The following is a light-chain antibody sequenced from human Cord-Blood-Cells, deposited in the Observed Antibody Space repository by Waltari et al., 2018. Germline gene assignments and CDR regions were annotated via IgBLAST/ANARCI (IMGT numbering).Light chain of an antibody. V-gene: IGLV1-44*01. CDR3: AAWDDSLNGVV. CDR2: SNN. CDR1: RSTRGDIT. Sequence: QSVMTKPTPSPGTTGRRVTISCSGRRSTRGDITLTWYQQLPGTAPKLLIYSNNQRPSGVPDRFSGSKSGTSASLAISGLQSEDEADYYCAAWDDSLNGVVFGGGTKLTVL. J-gene: IGLJ2*01.